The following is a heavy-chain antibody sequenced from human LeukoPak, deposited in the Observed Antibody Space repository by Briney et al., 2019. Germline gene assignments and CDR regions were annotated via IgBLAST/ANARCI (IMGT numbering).Heavy chain of an antibody. CDR1: GFTFSSYA. Sequence: GGSLRLSCAASGFTFSSYAMSWVRQAPGKGLEWVSAISGSGGSTYYADSVKGWFTISRDNSKNTLYLQMNSLRAEDTAVYYCAKEYYYDSSGYYYPRAEYFQHWGQGTLVTVSS. CDR2: ISGSGGST. CDR3: AKEYYYDSSGYYYPRAEYFQH. J-gene: IGHJ1*01. D-gene: IGHD3-22*01. V-gene: IGHV3-23*01.